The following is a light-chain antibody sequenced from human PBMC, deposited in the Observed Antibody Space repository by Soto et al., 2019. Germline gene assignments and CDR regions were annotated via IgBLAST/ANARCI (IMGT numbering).Light chain of an antibody. CDR1: QSVSWW. V-gene: IGKV1-5*01. CDR2: NAS. CDR3: QQYSRYFT. Sequence: DIQMTQSPSTLSASVGDRVTITCRASQSVSWWLAWYQQEAGRAPKLLIFNASTLESRLPSRFSGSGSGTEFTLTISSLQPDDFATYYCQQYSRYFTFGPGTKVDIK. J-gene: IGKJ3*01.